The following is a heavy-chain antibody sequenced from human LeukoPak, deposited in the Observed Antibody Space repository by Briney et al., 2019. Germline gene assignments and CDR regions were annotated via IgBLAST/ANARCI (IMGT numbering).Heavy chain of an antibody. CDR1: GFTFSSYA. D-gene: IGHD4-23*01. V-gene: IGHV3-30*18. CDR3: AKATTTVVTAIDY. J-gene: IGHJ4*02. Sequence: GGSLRLSCAASGFTFSSYAMSWVRQAPCKGLEGVAVISYDGSNKYYADSVKGRFTVSRDNSKNTLYLQMNSLRAEDTAVYYCAKATTTVVTAIDYWGQGTLVTVSS. CDR2: ISYDGSNK.